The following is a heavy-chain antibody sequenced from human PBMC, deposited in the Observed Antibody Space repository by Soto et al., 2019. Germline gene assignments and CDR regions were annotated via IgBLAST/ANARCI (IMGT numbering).Heavy chain of an antibody. CDR2: ISSSGSTI. V-gene: IGHV3-48*03. D-gene: IGHD3-9*01. J-gene: IGHJ4*02. CDR1: GFTFSSYE. CDR3: AREGDYYDILTGIDY. Sequence: GGSLRLSCAASGFTFSSYEMNWVRQAPGKGLEWVSYISSSGSTIYYADSVKGRFTISRDNAKNSLYLQMNSLRAEDTAVYYCAREGDYYDILTGIDYWGQGTLVTVFS.